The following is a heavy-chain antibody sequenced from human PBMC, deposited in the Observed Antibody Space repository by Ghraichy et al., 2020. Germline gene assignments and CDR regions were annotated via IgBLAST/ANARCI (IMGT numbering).Heavy chain of an antibody. Sequence: GGSLRLSCAASGFAFSDYYMSWIRQAPGKGLEWVAYISSSGGYTNHEESVKGRFTISRDNARNSLYLQLSSLRADDTAVYYCARQLYGSGSYYWSDWGQGTLLTVSS. CDR3: ARQLYGSGSYYWSD. CDR1: GFAFSDYY. J-gene: IGHJ4*02. V-gene: IGHV3-11*06. D-gene: IGHD3-10*01. CDR2: ISSSGGYT.